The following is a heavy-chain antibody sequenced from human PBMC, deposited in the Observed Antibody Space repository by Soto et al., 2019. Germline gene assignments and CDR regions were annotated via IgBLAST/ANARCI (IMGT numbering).Heavy chain of an antibody. D-gene: IGHD3-22*01. CDR1: GFTFSSYA. CDR3: AKGRESSGSYRPFDY. J-gene: IGHJ4*02. CDR2: ISGGGVAT. V-gene: IGHV3-23*01. Sequence: EVQVLESGGGLGQPGGSLRLSCAASGFTFSSYAMSWVRQAPGKGLEWVSAISGGGVATNYADSVKGRITISRDNSKNTLYLQMNSLRAEDTAVYYCAKGRESSGSYRPFDYWGQGTLVTVSS.